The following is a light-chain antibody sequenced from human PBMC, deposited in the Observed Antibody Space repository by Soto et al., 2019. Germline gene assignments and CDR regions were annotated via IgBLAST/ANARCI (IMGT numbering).Light chain of an antibody. V-gene: IGKV3-20*01. CDR2: AAS. Sequence: EIVLTQSPGTLSLSPGVRATLSCRASQTISSTYLAWYQQKPGQAPRLLIYAASTRATGIPDRFSGSGSGTDFTLTISRLEPEDFAMYYCQRYDSLRTFGQGTKVDI. CDR1: QTISSTY. CDR3: QRYDSLRT. J-gene: IGKJ1*01.